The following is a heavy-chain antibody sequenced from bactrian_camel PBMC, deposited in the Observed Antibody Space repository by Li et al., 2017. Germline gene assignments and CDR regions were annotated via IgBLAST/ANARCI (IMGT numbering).Heavy chain of an antibody. CDR2: IHFDGST. D-gene: IGHD6*01. J-gene: IGHJ4*01. CDR3: TKVLVSGAGMGGKYNY. V-gene: IGHV3-1*01. Sequence: DVQLVESGGGLVQPGGSLRLSCTASGLTFDDYAWGWFRQAPGKEREGVTAIHFDGSTTFAPSVKGRFTVSQDNAKKILYLQLNSLKTEDTAMYYCTKVLVSGAGMGGKYNYWGQGTQVTVS. CDR1: GLTFDDYA.